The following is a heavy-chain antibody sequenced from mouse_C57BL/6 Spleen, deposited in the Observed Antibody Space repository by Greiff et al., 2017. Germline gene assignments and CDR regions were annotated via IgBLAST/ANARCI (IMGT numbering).Heavy chain of an antibody. CDR2: INPNNGGT. Sequence: EVQLQQSGPELVKPGASVKISCKASGYTFTDYYMNWVKQSHGKSLEWIGDINPNNGGTSYNQKFKGKATLTVDKSSSTAYMELRSLTSEDSAVYYCARRGFISPYAMDYWGQGTSVTVSS. CDR1: GYTFTDYY. D-gene: IGHD1-1*01. V-gene: IGHV1-26*01. J-gene: IGHJ4*01. CDR3: ARRGFISPYAMDY.